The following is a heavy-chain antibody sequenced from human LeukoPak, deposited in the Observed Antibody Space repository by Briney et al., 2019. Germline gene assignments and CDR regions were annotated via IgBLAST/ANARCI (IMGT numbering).Heavy chain of an antibody. CDR1: GYSFTSYW. D-gene: IGHD4-23*01. Sequence: GESLKISCKGSGYSFTSYWIGWVRQMPGKGLEWMGIIYPGDSDTRYSPSFQGQVTISVDKSISTAYLQWSSLEASDTAMYYCARFARPGKNSRGFDYWGQGTLVTVSS. CDR2: IYPGDSDT. J-gene: IGHJ4*02. CDR3: ARFARPGKNSRGFDY. V-gene: IGHV5-51*01.